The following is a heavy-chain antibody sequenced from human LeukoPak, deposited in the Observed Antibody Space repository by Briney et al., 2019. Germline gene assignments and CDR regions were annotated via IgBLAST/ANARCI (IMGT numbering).Heavy chain of an antibody. Sequence: SVTVSHLPCLWRFHHFFLHGLDPAARRGRAGMDWMNLYSCGPKHAQKFQGRVNITRDTSISTAYMELSRLRSDDTAVYYCARWMATVTTPDYWGQGTLVTVSS. CDR1: LWRFHHFF. J-gene: IGHJ4*02. V-gene: IGHV1-2*02. CDR2: MNLYSCGP. D-gene: IGHD4-11*01. CDR3: ARWMATVTTPDY.